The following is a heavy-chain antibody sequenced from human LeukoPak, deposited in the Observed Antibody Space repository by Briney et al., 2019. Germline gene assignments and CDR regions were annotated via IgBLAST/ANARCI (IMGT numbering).Heavy chain of an antibody. Sequence: PGGSLRLSCAASGFTFSSYGMHWVRQAPGKGLEWVAFIRYDGSNKYYADSVKGRFTISRDNSKNTLYLQMNSLKTENTAVYYCTTDVLGYCSGGSCYTRTSPADYWGQGTLVTVSS. D-gene: IGHD2-15*01. CDR2: IRYDGSNK. CDR3: TTDVLGYCSGGSCYTRTSPADY. J-gene: IGHJ4*02. CDR1: GFTFSSYG. V-gene: IGHV3-30*02.